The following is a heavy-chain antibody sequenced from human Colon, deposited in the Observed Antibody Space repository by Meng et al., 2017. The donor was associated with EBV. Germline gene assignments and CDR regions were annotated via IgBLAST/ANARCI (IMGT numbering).Heavy chain of an antibody. D-gene: IGHD4-17*01. Sequence: HWCSVLLKPSDTPSPTVDVSAGSFSGYYWSCIRQAPGKGLEWIGEINHSGSTKFNPSLESRVSISVDTSENQVSLKLTSVTAADTAVYYCARRTTVNLRSFDSWGQGTLVTVSS. J-gene: IGHJ4*02. CDR1: AGSFSGYY. V-gene: IGHV4-34*01. CDR3: ARRTTVNLRSFDS. CDR2: INHSGST.